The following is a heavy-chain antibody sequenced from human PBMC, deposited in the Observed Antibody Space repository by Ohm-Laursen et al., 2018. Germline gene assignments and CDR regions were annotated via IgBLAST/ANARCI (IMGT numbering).Heavy chain of an antibody. CDR3: AKDFYSSSWYTN. CDR1: GFTFSSYG. CDR2: ISYDGSNK. V-gene: IGHV3-30*18. J-gene: IGHJ4*02. Sequence: LRLSCAASGFTFSSYGMHWVRQAPGKGLEWVAVISYDGSNKYYADSVKGRFTISRDNSKNTLYLQMNSLRAEDTAVYYCAKDFYSSSWYTNWGQGTLVTVSS. D-gene: IGHD6-13*01.